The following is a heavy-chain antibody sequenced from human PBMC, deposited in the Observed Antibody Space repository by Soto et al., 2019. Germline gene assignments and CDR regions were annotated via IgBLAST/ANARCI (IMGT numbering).Heavy chain of an antibody. D-gene: IGHD6-19*01. Sequence: SETLSLTCNMSGDSYSISTYSWSWIRQPPGKSLQWIGFIYQSGVSSYNPSLSSRVSISLDRSNSQCSLKLKSVTAAATAVYFCAGMPYTSGLRFDPWGPGTLVTVSS. V-gene: IGHV4-30-2*01. CDR2: IYQSGVS. J-gene: IGHJ5*02. CDR3: AGMPYTSGLRFDP. CDR1: GDSYSISTYS.